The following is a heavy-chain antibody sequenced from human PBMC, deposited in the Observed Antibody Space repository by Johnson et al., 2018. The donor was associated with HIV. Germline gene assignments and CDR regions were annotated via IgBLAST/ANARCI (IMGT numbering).Heavy chain of an antibody. CDR2: INSGGGT. CDR1: GFIFDDYG. V-gene: IGHV3-66*01. D-gene: IGHD4-23*01. J-gene: IGHJ3*02. CDR3: ARGLRRTTVGNDAFDI. Sequence: VQLVESGGGVVRPGGSLRLSCAASGFIFDDYGMSWVRQAPGKGLEWVSGINSGGGTYYADSVTGRFTLSRDNSKNTLYLQMNSLRAEDTAVYYCARGLRRTTVGNDAFDIWGQGTMVTVSS.